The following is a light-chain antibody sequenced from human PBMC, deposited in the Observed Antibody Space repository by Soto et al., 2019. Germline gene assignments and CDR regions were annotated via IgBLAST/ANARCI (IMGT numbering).Light chain of an antibody. V-gene: IGLV2-11*01. CDR3: CTDAGTYKV. CDR1: SSDIGTYKY. Sequence: QSVLTQPASVSGSPGQSITISCTGTSSDIGTYKYVSWFQHHPGKAPKLMIYHVSKRPSGVPDRFSGSKSGNAASLTISGLQAEDEADYYCCTDAGTYKVFGTGTKVTVL. J-gene: IGLJ1*01. CDR2: HVS.